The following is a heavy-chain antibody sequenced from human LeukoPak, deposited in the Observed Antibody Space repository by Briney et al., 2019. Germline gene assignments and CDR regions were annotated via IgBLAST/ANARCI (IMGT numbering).Heavy chain of an antibody. V-gene: IGHV3-21*01. CDR3: ARGESSSSSDFDY. J-gene: IGHJ4*02. Sequence: PGGSLRLSCAASGFTFSSYSMNWVRQAPGKGLEWVSSISSSSSYIYYADSVKGRFTISRDNAKNSLYLQMNSLRAEDTAVYYCARGESSSSSDFDYWSQGTLVTVSS. D-gene: IGHD6-6*01. CDR2: ISSSSSYI. CDR1: GFTFSSYS.